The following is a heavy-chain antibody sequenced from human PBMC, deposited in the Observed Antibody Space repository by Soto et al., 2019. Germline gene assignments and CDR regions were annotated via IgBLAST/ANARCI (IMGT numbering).Heavy chain of an antibody. CDR2: IYPGDSAT. V-gene: IGHV5-51*01. J-gene: IGHJ6*02. CDR1: GYSFTSYW. Sequence: GEPLKISCKGSGYSFTSYWIGWVRQMPGKGQEWMGNIYPGDSATRYSPSFQGQVTISADNSIRTAYLQWSSLEATDTAMYYSARRGSWSYYYYYGMDVWGQGTTVTVSS. D-gene: IGHD3-10*01. CDR3: ARRGSWSYYYYYGMDV.